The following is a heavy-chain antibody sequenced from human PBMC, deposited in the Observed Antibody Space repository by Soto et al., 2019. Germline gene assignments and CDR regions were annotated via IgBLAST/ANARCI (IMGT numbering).Heavy chain of an antibody. V-gene: IGHV3-23*01. D-gene: IGHD2-2*01. Sequence: EVQLLESGGGWVQPGGPLRLSCEASGFPSSINAMSWFGQAPGKGREWVSAIRGSDAGTFDADSVRGRFTISRDNSKNTLYLHMTSLRVEDTAIYYCTKDPCTRSSCYFDFWGQGSLVTVSS. CDR3: TKDPCTRSSCYFDF. CDR1: GFPSSINA. J-gene: IGHJ4*02. CDR2: IRGSDAGT.